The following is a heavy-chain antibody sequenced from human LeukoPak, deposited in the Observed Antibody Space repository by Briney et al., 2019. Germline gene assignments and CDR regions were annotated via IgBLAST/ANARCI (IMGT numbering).Heavy chain of an antibody. D-gene: IGHD3-22*01. Sequence: GGSLRLSCVASGFSFSSYWMAWVRQAPGKGLEWVANIKYDGSHKYYVDSVRGRFTISRDNAKNSVYLQMNSLRVDDTAVYFCASSHDSSGNDWGQGTMVTVSS. V-gene: IGHV3-7*01. CDR3: ASSHDSSGND. CDR1: GFSFSSYW. CDR2: IKYDGSHK. J-gene: IGHJ4*02.